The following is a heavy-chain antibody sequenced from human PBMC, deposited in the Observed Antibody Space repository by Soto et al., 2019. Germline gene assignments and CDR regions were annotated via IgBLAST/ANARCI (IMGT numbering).Heavy chain of an antibody. Sequence: SETLSLTCAVSSSSISRSRCLSGFLHSPPRKLEWIGEIYQSGSTNYNPSLKSRVTISLDTSKNQFSLKLSSVTAADTAVYYCASTNRRFGVRPQTFYMDGWGKMTKIPVSS. V-gene: IGHV4-39*07. J-gene: IGHJ6*03. CDR2: IYQSGST. D-gene: IGHD3-3*01. CDR3: ASTNRRFGVRPQTFYMDG. CDR1: SSSISRSRCL.